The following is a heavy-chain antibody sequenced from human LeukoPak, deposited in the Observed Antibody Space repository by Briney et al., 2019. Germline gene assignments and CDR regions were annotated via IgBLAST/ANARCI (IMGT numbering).Heavy chain of an antibody. CDR2: ISPDGKIE. Sequence: PGRSLRLSCAASGFTFTTFGIHWVRQAPGKGLEWVAAISPDGKIEYYTDSVKGRFTVSRDNSKNMIYLQMNSLRGEDSAVYFCAKINNDDDYWGHGALVTVSS. J-gene: IGHJ4*01. V-gene: IGHV3-30*18. CDR3: AKINNDDDY. CDR1: GFTFTTFG. D-gene: IGHD1/OR15-1a*01.